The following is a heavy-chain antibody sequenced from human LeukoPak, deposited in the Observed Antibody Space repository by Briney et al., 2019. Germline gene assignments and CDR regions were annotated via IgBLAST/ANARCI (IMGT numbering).Heavy chain of an antibody. CDR1: GGSISSYY. J-gene: IGHJ4*02. CDR2: IYYSGST. D-gene: IGHD6-19*01. Sequence: KSSETLSLTCTVSGGSISSYYWSWIRQPPGKGLEWIGYIYYSGSTNYNPSLKSRVTISVDTSKNQFSLKLSSVTAADTAVYYCARHSVRQWLAFDYWGQGTLVIVSS. CDR3: ARHSVRQWLAFDY. V-gene: IGHV4-59*08.